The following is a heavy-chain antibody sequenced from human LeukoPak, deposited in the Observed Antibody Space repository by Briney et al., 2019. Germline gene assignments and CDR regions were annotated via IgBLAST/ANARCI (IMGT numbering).Heavy chain of an antibody. CDR2: ISSSGSTI. CDR1: GFTFSDYY. V-gene: IGHV3-11*01. J-gene: IGHJ6*03. CDR3: ARVLSYYYYYMDV. Sequence: GGSLRLSCAASGFTFSDYYMSWIRPAPGKGLEWVSYISSSGSTIYYADSVKGRFTISRDNAKNSLYLQMNSLRAEDTAVYYCARVLSYYYYYMDVWGKGTTVTVSS.